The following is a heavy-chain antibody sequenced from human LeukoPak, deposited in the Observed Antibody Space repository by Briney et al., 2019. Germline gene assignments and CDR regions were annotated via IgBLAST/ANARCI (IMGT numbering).Heavy chain of an antibody. V-gene: IGHV5-51*01. J-gene: IGHJ4*02. CDR1: GYSYTSYW. D-gene: IGHD4-17*01. CDR3: ARLPVTTPFDY. Sequence: GESLKISCKGPGYSYTSYWISWVRQMPGKGLEWMGIIYPGDSDTRYSPSFQGQVTISADKSIRTAYLQSSSLKASDTAMYYCARLPVTTPFDYWGQGTLVTVSS. CDR2: IYPGDSDT.